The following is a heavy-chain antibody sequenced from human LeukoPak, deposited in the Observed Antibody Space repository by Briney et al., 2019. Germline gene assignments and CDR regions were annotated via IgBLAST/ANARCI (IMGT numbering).Heavy chain of an antibody. Sequence: SETLSLTCTVSGGSISSYYWSWVRQPAGKGLEWIGRIYTSGSTNYNPSLKSRVTMSVDTSKNQFSLKLSSVTAADTAVYYCAREGRINYNYYYYYMDVWGKGTTVTVSS. D-gene: IGHD4-11*01. CDR3: AREGRINYNYYYYYMDV. V-gene: IGHV4-4*07. J-gene: IGHJ6*03. CDR1: GGSISSYY. CDR2: IYTSGST.